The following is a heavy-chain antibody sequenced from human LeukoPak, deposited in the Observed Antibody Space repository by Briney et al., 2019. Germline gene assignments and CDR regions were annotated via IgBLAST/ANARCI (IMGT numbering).Heavy chain of an antibody. D-gene: IGHD5-12*01. V-gene: IGHV4-59*08. CDR2: IYYSGST. J-gene: IGHJ5*02. Sequence: SETLSLTCAVYGGSFSGYYWSWIRQPPGKGLEWIGYIYYSGSTNYNPSLKSRVTISVDTSKNQFSLKLSSVTAADTAVYYCARSEFHVDIVATTNYFDPWGQGTLVTVSS. CDR1: GGSFSGYY. CDR3: ARSEFHVDIVATTNYFDP.